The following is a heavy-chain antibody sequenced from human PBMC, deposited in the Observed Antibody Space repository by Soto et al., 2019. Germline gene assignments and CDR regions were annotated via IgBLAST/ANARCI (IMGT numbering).Heavy chain of an antibody. Sequence: ASEALSLTWTGSGGSIIKYYWSWIRHPPGKGLEWIGYIYYSGTTGYNPSLRSRVTRSVDASKNQFSLKLSSVTAADTAVYYCARGRLQIGNNWFDPWGQGTPVT. D-gene: IGHD1-26*01. J-gene: IGHJ5*02. V-gene: IGHV4-59*01. CDR3: ARGRLQIGNNWFDP. CDR2: IYYSGTT. CDR1: GGSIIKYY.